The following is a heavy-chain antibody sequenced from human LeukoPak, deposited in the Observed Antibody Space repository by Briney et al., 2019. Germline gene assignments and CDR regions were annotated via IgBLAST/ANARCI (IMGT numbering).Heavy chain of an antibody. CDR1: GGSISSGSYY. Sequence: SETLSLTCTVSGGSISSGSYYWSWIRQPAGKGLECIGRIYTTGSTDYNPSLKSRVTISVDTSKNQYSLKLSSVTAAETAVYYCARCDSNGGDAFDIWGQGTMVTVSS. V-gene: IGHV4-61*02. CDR3: ARCDSNGGDAFDI. J-gene: IGHJ3*02. D-gene: IGHD3-22*01. CDR2: IYTTGST.